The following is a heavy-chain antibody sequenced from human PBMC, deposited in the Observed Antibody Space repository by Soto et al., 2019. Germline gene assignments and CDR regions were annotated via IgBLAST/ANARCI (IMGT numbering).Heavy chain of an antibody. J-gene: IGHJ4*02. CDR2: IWYDGSNK. D-gene: IGHD6-13*01. CDR1: GFTFSSYG. V-gene: IGHV3-33*06. CDR3: AKRSEIAAAGPSFFDY. Sequence: GGSLRFSCAASGFTFSSYGMHWVRQAPGKGLEWVAVIWYDGSNKYYADSVKGRFTISRDNSKNTLYLQMNSLRAEDTAVYYCAKRSEIAAAGPSFFDYWGQGTLVTVSS.